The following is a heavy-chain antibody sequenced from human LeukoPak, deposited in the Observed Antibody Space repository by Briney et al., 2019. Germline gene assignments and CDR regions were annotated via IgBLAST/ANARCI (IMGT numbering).Heavy chain of an antibody. J-gene: IGHJ6*02. V-gene: IGHV3-23*01. CDR2: ISGSGGST. CDR1: GFTFSSYA. D-gene: IGHD3-10*01. CDR3: ARPYYGSGSYPYRGYYYYGMDV. Sequence: GGSLRLSCAASGFTFSSYAMSWVRQAPGKGLEWVSAISGSGGSTYYADSVKGRFTISRDNSKNTLYLQMNSLRAEDTAVYYCARPYYGSGSYPYRGYYYYGMDVWGQGTTVTVSS.